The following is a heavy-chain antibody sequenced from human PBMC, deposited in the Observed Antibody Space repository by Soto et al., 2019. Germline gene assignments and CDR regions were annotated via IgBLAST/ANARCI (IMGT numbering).Heavy chain of an antibody. CDR2: INHVGGT. CDR1: GGFLSESC. D-gene: IGHD2-2*02. CDR3: VRIPHQLPSPVIWLEA. Sequence: SETLSPTCAVYGGFLSESCWTWIRQPPGKGLEWIGEINHVGGTKYNPSLKSRATMSVHKSQNQFSLRLASVHAADTDMYLCVRIPHQLPSPVIWLEAGAQGRPV. V-gene: IGHV4-34*01. J-gene: IGHJ5*02.